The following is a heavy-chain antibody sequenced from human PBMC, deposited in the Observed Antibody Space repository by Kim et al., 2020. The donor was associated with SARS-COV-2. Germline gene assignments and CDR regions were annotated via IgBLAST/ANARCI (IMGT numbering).Heavy chain of an antibody. Sequence: DCVKAQITVSGDNAKTSLYLQMNSLRAEDTAVYYCARDGLNTYYHPFDYWGQGTLVTVSS. D-gene: IGHD3-10*01. V-gene: IGHV3-11*06. CDR3: ARDGLNTYYHPFDY. J-gene: IGHJ4*02.